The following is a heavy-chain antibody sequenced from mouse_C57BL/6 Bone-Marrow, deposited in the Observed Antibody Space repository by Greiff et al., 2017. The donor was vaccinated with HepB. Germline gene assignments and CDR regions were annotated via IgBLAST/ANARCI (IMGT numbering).Heavy chain of an antibody. CDR3: AREYYGSPWYFDV. Sequence: EVQLQESGPGLVKPSQTVFLTCTVTGISITTGNYRWSWIRQFPGNKLEWIGYIYYSGTITYNPSLTSRTTITRDTPKNQFFLEMNSLTAEDTATYYCAREYYGSPWYFDVWGTGTTVTVSS. CDR1: GISITTGNYR. J-gene: IGHJ1*03. V-gene: IGHV3-5*01. D-gene: IGHD1-1*01. CDR2: IYYSGTI.